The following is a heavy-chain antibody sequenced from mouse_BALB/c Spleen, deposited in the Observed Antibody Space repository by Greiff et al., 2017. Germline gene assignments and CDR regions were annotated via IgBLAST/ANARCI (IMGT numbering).Heavy chain of an antibody. J-gene: IGHJ3*01. Sequence: EVMLVESGGGLVQPGGSLKLSCAASGFTFSSYTMSWVRQTPEKRLEWVAYISNGGGSTYYPDTVKGRFTISRDNAKNTLYLQMSSLKSEDTAMYYCARYGYHEETWFAYWGQGTLVTVSA. CDR2: ISNGGGST. CDR3: ARYGYHEETWFAY. CDR1: GFTFSSYT. D-gene: IGHD2-2*01. V-gene: IGHV5-12-2*01.